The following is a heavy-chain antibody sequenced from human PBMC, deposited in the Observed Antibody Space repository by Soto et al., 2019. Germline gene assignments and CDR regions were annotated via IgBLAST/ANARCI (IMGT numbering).Heavy chain of an antibody. V-gene: IGHV3-30-3*01. Sequence: QVQLVESGGGVVQPGRSLRLSCAASGFTFSSYAMHWVRQAPGKGLEWVAVISYDGSNKYYADSVKGRFTISRDNSKNTLYLHMNSLRAEDKAVYYCADHAYWGQGTLVTFSS. CDR2: ISYDGSNK. CDR3: ADHAY. J-gene: IGHJ4*02. CDR1: GFTFSSYA.